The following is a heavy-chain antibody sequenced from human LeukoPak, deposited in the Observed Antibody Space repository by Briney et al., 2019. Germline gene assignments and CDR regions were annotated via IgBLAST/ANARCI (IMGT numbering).Heavy chain of an antibody. CDR3: ARDRITGTDDAFDI. V-gene: IGHV4-34*01. Sequence: SETLSLTCAVYGGSFSGYYWSWIRQPPGKGLEWIGEINHSGSTNYNPSLKSRVTISVDTSKNQFSLKLSSVTAADTAVYYCARDRITGTDDAFDIWGQGTMVTVSS. J-gene: IGHJ3*02. D-gene: IGHD1-7*01. CDR2: INHSGST. CDR1: GGSFSGYY.